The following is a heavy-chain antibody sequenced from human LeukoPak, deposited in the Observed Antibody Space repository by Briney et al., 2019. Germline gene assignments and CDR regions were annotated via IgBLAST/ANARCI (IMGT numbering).Heavy chain of an antibody. J-gene: IGHJ3*02. CDR3: ARVVAVAGTPDAFDI. CDR2: IYYSGST. CDR1: GGSVSSYY. V-gene: IGHV4-59*02. D-gene: IGHD6-19*01. Sequence: TSETLSLTCTVSGGSVSSYYWSWIRQPPGKGLEWIGYIYYSGSTNYNPSLKGRVTISVDTSKNQFSLKLSSVTAADTAVYYCARVVAVAGTPDAFDIWGQGTMVTVSS.